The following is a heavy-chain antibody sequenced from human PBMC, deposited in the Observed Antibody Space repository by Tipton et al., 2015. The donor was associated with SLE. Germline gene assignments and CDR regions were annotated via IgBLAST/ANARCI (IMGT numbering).Heavy chain of an antibody. CDR2: IYPGDSDT. J-gene: IGHJ4*02. Sequence: QLVQSGAEVKKPRESLKISCKGFGYSFSSRWIAWVRQMPGKGLEWMGIIYPGDSDTRYNPAFQGQVTMSADKSINTAYLQWSSLKSSDTAMYYCARRGSSDYWGQGTLVTVSS. CDR3: ARRGSSDY. D-gene: IGHD3-10*01. V-gene: IGHV5-51*03. CDR1: GYSFSSRW.